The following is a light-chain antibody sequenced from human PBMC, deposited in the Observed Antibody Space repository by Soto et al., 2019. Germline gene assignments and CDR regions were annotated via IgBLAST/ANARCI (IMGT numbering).Light chain of an antibody. CDR1: SSNIGSNS. V-gene: IGLV1-44*01. CDR2: TNN. J-gene: IGLJ2*01. CDR3: AAWDDSLNGHVV. Sequence: QSVLTQPPSASGTPGQRVTISCSGSSSNIGSNSVHWYQHLPGTAPKLLIYTNNHRPSGVPDRFSGSRSGTSASLAISGLQSEDEADYYSAAWDDSLNGHVVFGGGTKLTVL.